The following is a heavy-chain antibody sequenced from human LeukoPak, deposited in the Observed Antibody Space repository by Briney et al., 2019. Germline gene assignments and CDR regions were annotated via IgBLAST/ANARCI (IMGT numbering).Heavy chain of an antibody. D-gene: IGHD3-10*01. V-gene: IGHV1-46*01. J-gene: IGHJ4*02. CDR2: INPSAGST. CDR1: GYTFTSCY. Sequence: ASVKVSCKTSGYTFTSCYMHWVRQAPGQGLEWMGMINPSAGSTRYAQKFQGRVTMTTDTSTSTVYMELRSLRSDDTAVYYCARDSVDGSGTYYNDSPDYWGQGTLVTVSS. CDR3: ARDSVDGSGTYYNDSPDY.